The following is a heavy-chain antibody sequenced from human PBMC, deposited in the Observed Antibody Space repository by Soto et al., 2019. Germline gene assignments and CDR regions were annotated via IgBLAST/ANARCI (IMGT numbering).Heavy chain of an antibody. CDR1: GFTFSSYG. D-gene: IGHD3-10*01. Sequence: GGSLRLSCAASGFTFSSYGMHWVRQAPGKGLEWVAVIWYDGSNKYYADSVKGRFTISRDNSKNTLYLQMNSLRAEDTAVYYCARVTGSFYYYYYCMDVWGQGTTVTGSS. CDR3: ARVTGSFYYYYYCMDV. V-gene: IGHV3-33*01. J-gene: IGHJ6*02. CDR2: IWYDGSNK.